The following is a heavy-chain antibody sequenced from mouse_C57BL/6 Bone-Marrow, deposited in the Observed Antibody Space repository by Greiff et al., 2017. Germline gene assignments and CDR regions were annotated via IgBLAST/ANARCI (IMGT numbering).Heavy chain of an antibody. CDR3: ARRQLGHYYAMDY. D-gene: IGHD4-1*02. CDR2: ISSGSSTI. J-gene: IGHJ4*01. V-gene: IGHV5-17*01. CDR1: GFTFSDYG. Sequence: EVQLQESGGGLVKPGGSLKLSCAASGFTFSDYGMHWVRQAPEKGLEWVAYISSGSSTIYYADTVKGRFTISRDNAKTTLFLQMTSLRSEDTAMYYCARRQLGHYYAMDYWGQGTSVTVSS.